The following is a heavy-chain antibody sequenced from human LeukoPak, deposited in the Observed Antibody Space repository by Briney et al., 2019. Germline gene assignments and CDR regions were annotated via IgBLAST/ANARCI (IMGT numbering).Heavy chain of an antibody. CDR3: ARDPEGPGELLDY. Sequence: GGSLRLSCAASGFTFSSYAMHWVRQAPGKGLEWVAVISYDGSNKYYADSVKGRFTISRDNSKNTLYLQMNRLRAEDTAVYYCARDPEGPGELLDYWGQGTLVTVSS. CDR1: GFTFSSYA. D-gene: IGHD3-10*01. V-gene: IGHV3-30*04. CDR2: ISYDGSNK. J-gene: IGHJ4*02.